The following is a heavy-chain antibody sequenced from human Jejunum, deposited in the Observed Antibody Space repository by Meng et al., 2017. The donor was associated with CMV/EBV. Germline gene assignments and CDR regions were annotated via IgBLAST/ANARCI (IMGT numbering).Heavy chain of an antibody. CDR3: ARDSSTSFDY. CDR2: MSSSGST. J-gene: IGHJ4*02. Sequence: QVPLQASGPGLVKPSETLSLTCSVSGGPITSYFWSWIRQPAGKGMEWIGRMSSSGSTYYNPSLKSRVTMSMDTAKNQFSLKLTSVTAADTAMYYCARDSSTSFDYWGQGTLVTVSS. CDR1: GGPITSYF. V-gene: IGHV4-4*07.